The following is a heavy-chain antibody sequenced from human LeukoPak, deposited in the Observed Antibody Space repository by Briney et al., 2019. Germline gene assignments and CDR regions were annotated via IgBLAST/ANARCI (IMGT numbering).Heavy chain of an antibody. Sequence: GASVKVSCKASGGTFSSYAISWVRQAPGQGLEWMGGIIPIFGTANYAQKFQGRVTITADESTSTAYMELSSLRSEDTAVYYCANGAAAGTYNWFDPWGQGNLVTVSS. CDR2: IIPIFGTA. J-gene: IGHJ5*02. CDR1: GGTFSSYA. V-gene: IGHV1-69*01. CDR3: ANGAAAGTYNWFDP. D-gene: IGHD6-13*01.